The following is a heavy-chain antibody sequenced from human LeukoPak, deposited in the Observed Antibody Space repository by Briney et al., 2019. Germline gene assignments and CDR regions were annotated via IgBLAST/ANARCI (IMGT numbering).Heavy chain of an antibody. V-gene: IGHV3-30*02. CDR3: GSAKRWIGSGWHFDN. Sequence: GGSLTLSSAAATFTFSRYGMHWVRQGPGKELVWVAFIRYDGTNNYYEDSVKGRFTISRDNSKNTLYLQMNSIRAEDKAVYYCGSAKRWIGSGWHFDNWGQGTLVTVSS. D-gene: IGHD6-25*01. CDR2: IRYDGTNN. J-gene: IGHJ4*02. CDR1: TFTFSRYG.